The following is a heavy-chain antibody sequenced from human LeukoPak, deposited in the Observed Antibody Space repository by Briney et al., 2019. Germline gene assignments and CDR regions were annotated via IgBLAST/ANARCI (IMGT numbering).Heavy chain of an antibody. CDR1: GFTFNRSA. CDR3: AAETELGALSWGYMDV. D-gene: IGHD1-26*01. Sequence: SVTVSCKTSGFTFNRSAVQWVRQARGQRPEWIGWIVVGSGSTNYAQKFQERVTITRDMSTSTACMDLSSLRFDDPAVYYCAAETELGALSWGYMDVWGKGTTVTVSS. CDR2: IVVGSGST. V-gene: IGHV1-58*01. J-gene: IGHJ6*03.